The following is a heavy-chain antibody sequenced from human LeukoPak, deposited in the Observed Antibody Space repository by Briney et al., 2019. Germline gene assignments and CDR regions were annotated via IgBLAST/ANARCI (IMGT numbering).Heavy chain of an antibody. CDR1: GDSLSSSY. CDR2: IYTSGYT. J-gene: IGHJ4*02. Sequence: SETLSLTCTVSGDSLSSSYWSWVRQPAGKGLEWIGRIYTSGYTNYNPSLKGRVTMSVDTSKNKFSLKLSSVTAADTAVYYCAADGRRFVLRTHSFYYSGPGTLVTVSS. CDR3: AADGRRFVLRTHSFYY. V-gene: IGHV4-4*07. D-gene: IGHD2-15*01.